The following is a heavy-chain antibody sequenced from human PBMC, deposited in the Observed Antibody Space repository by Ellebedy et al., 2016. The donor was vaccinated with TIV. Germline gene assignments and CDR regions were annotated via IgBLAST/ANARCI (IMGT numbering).Heavy chain of an antibody. CDR2: IYYSGSA. J-gene: IGHJ6*03. CDR1: SGSVSSFY. V-gene: IGHV4-59*02. Sequence: MPSETLSLTCTVSSGSVSSFYWNWIRQPPGKGLEWIGSIYYSGSANYNPSLKSRVTISVDRSKNQFSLNLSSVTAADTAMYYCARQHNPKYNNYMDVWGKGTTVTVSS. CDR3: ARQHNPKYNNYMDV. D-gene: IGHD1-14*01.